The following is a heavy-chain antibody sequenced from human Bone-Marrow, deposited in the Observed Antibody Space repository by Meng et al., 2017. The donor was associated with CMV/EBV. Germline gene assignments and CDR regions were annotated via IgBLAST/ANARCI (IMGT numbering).Heavy chain of an antibody. CDR2: IKEDGTDK. V-gene: IGHV3-7*01. CDR1: GFTFSGHW. D-gene: IGHD3-3*01. J-gene: IGHJ6*02. CDR3: AREGIHYDFSSGFRKTTRTSYGMDV. Sequence: GESLKISCAASGFTFSGHWMTWVRQAPGKGLEWVANIKEDGTDKKYLDSVKGRFTISRDNAKNSLSLQMNSLRAEDTAVYYCAREGIHYDFSSGFRKTTRTSYGMDVWGQGTTVTVSS.